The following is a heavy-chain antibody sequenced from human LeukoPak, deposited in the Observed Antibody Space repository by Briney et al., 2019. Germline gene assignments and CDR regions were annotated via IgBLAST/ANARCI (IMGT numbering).Heavy chain of an antibody. J-gene: IGHJ4*02. V-gene: IGHV1-2*02. CDR3: ARVGKYYYDSSGYYSFFDY. D-gene: IGHD3-22*01. CDR2: INPNSGGT. Sequence: GASVKVSCKASGYTFTGYYMHWVRQAPGQGLEWMGWINPNSGGTNYAQKFQGRVTMTRDTSISTAYMELSRLRSDDTAVYYCARVGKYYYDSSGYYSFFDYWGQGTLVTVSS. CDR1: GYTFTGYY.